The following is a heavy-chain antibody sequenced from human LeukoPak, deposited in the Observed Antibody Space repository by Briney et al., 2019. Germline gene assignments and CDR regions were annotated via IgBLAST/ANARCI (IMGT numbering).Heavy chain of an antibody. D-gene: IGHD3-3*01. J-gene: IGHJ5*02. CDR3: AREGKDFWSGYRNWFDP. Sequence: GGSLRLSCAASGFTFSSYGMHWVRQAPGKGLEWMAVIWYDGSNKYYADSVKGRFTISRDNSKNTLYLQMNSLRAEDTAVYYCAREGKDFWSGYRNWFDPWGQGTLVTVSS. CDR1: GFTFSSYG. CDR2: IWYDGSNK. V-gene: IGHV3-33*01.